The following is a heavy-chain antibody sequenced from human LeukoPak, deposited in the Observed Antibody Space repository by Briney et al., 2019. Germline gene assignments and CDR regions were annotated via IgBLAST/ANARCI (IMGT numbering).Heavy chain of an antibody. CDR3: ARAPYQLLSHSYYYYYMDV. CDR2: IYYSGST. D-gene: IGHD2-2*01. J-gene: IGHJ6*03. V-gene: IGHV4-59*01. CDR1: GGSIGSYY. Sequence: SETLSLTCTVSGGSIGSYYWSWIRQPPGKGLEWIGYIYYSGSTNYNPSLKSRVTISVDTSKNQFSLKLSSVTAADTAVYYCARAPYQLLSHSYYYYYMDVWGKGTTVTVSS.